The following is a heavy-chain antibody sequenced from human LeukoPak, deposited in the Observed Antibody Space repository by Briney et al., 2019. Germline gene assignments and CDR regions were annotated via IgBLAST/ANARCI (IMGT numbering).Heavy chain of an antibody. CDR3: AKAPGITMVYYYGMDV. CDR1: GFTFSSYA. V-gene: IGHV3-23*01. CDR2: ISGSGGST. Sequence: GGSLRLSCAASGFTFSSYAMSWVRQAPGKGLEWVSAISGSGGSTYYADSVKGRFTISRDNSKNTLYLQMNSLRAEDTAVYYCAKAPGITMVYYYGMDVWGQGTTVTVS. J-gene: IGHJ6*02. D-gene: IGHD3-10*01.